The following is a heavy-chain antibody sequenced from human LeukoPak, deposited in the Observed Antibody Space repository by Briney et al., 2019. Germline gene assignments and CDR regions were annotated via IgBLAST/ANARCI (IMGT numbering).Heavy chain of an antibody. V-gene: IGHV3-23*01. J-gene: IGHJ4*02. CDR2: ISGSGSST. CDR3: AKDPEQLIGYCTGGTCSLRY. CDR1: GFTFSTFA. D-gene: IGHD2-15*01. Sequence: GGSLRLSCAASGFTFSTFAMSWVRQAPGKGLEWVSSISGSGSSTYFADSVKGRFTISRDNSKNTLYLQMNSLRAEDTAVYYCAKDPEQLIGYCTGGTCSLRYWGQGPLVTVSS.